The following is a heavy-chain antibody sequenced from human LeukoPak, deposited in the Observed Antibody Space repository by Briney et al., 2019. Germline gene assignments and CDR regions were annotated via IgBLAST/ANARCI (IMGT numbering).Heavy chain of an antibody. CDR2: ISGSGGST. D-gene: IGHD5-18*01. Sequence: GGSLRLSCAASGFTFSSYAMSWVRQAPGKGLEWASAISGSGGSTYYADSVKGRFTISRDNSKNTLYLQMNSLRAEDTAVYYCAKGPSKDTTIDYWGQGTLVTVSS. J-gene: IGHJ4*02. V-gene: IGHV3-23*01. CDR1: GFTFSSYA. CDR3: AKGPSKDTTIDY.